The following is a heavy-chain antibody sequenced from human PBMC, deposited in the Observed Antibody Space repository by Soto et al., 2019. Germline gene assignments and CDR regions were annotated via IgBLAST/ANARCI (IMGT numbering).Heavy chain of an antibody. CDR1: GYNFGGYW. V-gene: IGHV5-51*01. J-gene: IGHJ5*02. CDR3: ARRGKYPNWLDP. CDR2: IFPADSGT. D-gene: IGHD2-2*01. Sequence: GESLKISCKGFGYNFGGYWIAWVRQMPGKGLEWMGIIFPADSGTRYSPSFQGRVSISVDTAITTTFLHLSSLRPSDTGTYFCARRGKYPNWLDPWGQGTLVTV.